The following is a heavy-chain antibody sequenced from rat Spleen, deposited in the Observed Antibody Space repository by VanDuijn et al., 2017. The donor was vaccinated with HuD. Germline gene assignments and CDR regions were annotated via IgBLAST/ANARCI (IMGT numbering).Heavy chain of an antibody. Sequence: EVQLVESGGGLVQPGRSLKLSCAASGFTFSDYYMAWVRQAPTKGLEWVATISYDGGRIFYRDSVKGRFTISRDNAKSTLYLQMDSLRSEDTATYYCARHSYNSGSDWFAYWGQGTLVTVSS. CDR3: ARHSYNSGSDWFAY. D-gene: IGHD4-3*01. J-gene: IGHJ3*01. CDR2: ISYDGGRI. V-gene: IGHV5-7*01. CDR1: GFTFSDYY.